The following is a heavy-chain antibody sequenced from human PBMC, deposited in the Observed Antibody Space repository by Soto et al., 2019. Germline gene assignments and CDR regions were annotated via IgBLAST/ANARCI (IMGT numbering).Heavy chain of an antibody. J-gene: IGHJ4*02. CDR3: ARYRFTASWSKFDY. D-gene: IGHD3-16*02. CDR1: GVYVDSAAYY. V-gene: IGHV4-31*03. CDR2: IYFNRST. Sequence: QVQLLQSGPGPVKPSQTLSLTCTVSGVYVDSAAYYWGWIRQRPGMGLEWFGNIYFNRSTYYSPPLKSRLTISLDTSRNQFSLRLSSVTDADTAVYYCARYRFTASWSKFDYWGQGTLVTVSS.